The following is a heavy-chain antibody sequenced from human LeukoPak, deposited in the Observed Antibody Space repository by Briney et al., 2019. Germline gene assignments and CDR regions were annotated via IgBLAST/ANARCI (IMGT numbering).Heavy chain of an antibody. Sequence: SETLSLTCAVYGGSFSSYYYTWIRQPPGKGLEWIGRIYTSGNTNYNPSLESRVTISIDTSKNQFSLKLSSVTAADTAVYYCARDMTYRSSWGFNWFDPWGQGTLVTVSS. J-gene: IGHJ5*02. CDR1: GGSFSSYY. CDR2: IYTSGNT. D-gene: IGHD6-13*01. CDR3: ARDMTYRSSWGFNWFDP. V-gene: IGHV4-59*10.